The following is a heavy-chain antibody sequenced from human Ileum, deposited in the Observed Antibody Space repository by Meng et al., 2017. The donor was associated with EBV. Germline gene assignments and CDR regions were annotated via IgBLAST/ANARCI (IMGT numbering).Heavy chain of an antibody. D-gene: IGHD3-22*01. V-gene: IGHV4-28*01. CDR2: IYYSGST. J-gene: IGHJ4*02. Sequence: QGTRQGCGPGRMRPSATLSLTCAVPGYSISSTNWWGWIRQPPGKGLEWIGYIYYSGSTSYNPSLKSRVTMSVDTSKNQFSLNLNSVTAVDTAVYYCARNVPGTSAYYDWGQGTLVTVSS. CDR3: ARNVPGTSAYYD. CDR1: GYSISSTNW.